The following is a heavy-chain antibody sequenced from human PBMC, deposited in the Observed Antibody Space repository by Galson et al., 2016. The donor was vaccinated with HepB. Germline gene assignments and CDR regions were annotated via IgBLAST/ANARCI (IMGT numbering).Heavy chain of an antibody. Sequence: SLRLSCAASGFTFNNFAMHWVRQAPGKGLEWVTVISYGGSNKYYADSVKGRFTVSRDNFKNTLYLQMNSLRVEDTAVYYCARVGSGNGDNHYYYGMDVWGQGTTVTVSS. CDR1: GFTFNNFA. D-gene: IGHD1-1*01. J-gene: IGHJ6*02. V-gene: IGHV3-30*04. CDR2: ISYGGSNK. CDR3: ARVGSGNGDNHYYYGMDV.